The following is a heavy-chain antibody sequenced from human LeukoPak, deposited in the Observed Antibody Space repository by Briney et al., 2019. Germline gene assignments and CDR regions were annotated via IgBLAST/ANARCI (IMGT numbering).Heavy chain of an antibody. Sequence: AASVKVSCKASGYTFTSYGISWVRQAPGQGLEWMGWISAYNGNTNYAQKPQGRVTMTTDTSTSTAYMELSSLRSEDTAVYYCARGGSRWLQWVIDYWGQGTLVTVSS. CDR3: ARGGSRWLQWVIDY. CDR1: GYTFTSYG. CDR2: ISAYNGNT. D-gene: IGHD5-24*01. V-gene: IGHV1-18*01. J-gene: IGHJ4*02.